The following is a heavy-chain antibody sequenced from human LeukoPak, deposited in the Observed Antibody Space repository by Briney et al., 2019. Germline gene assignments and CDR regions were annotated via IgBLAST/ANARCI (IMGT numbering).Heavy chain of an antibody. Sequence: SETLSLTCTVSGGSISSGSYYWSWIRQPAGKGLEWIGRIYTSGSTYYNPSLKSRVTISVDTSKNQFSLKLSSVTAADTAVYYCARHLGDYYDSSGYYPNWGQGTLVTVSS. CDR1: GGSISSGSYY. D-gene: IGHD3-22*01. V-gene: IGHV4-61*02. CDR3: ARHLGDYYDSSGYYPN. CDR2: IYTSGST. J-gene: IGHJ4*02.